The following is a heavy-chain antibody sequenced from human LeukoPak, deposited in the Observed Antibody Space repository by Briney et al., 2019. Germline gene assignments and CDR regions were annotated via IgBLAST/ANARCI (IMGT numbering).Heavy chain of an antibody. V-gene: IGHV4-61*02. Sequence: SETLSLTCTVSGGSISSGSYYWSWIRQPAGKGLEWIGRIYTSGSTNYNPSLKSRVTISVDTSKNQFSLQLSSVSAAYTPVYYCASNDYSYYYYYYMDVWGKGTTVTVSS. J-gene: IGHJ6*03. CDR2: IYTSGST. CDR3: ASNDYSYYYYYYMDV. D-gene: IGHD4-11*01. CDR1: GGSISSGSYY.